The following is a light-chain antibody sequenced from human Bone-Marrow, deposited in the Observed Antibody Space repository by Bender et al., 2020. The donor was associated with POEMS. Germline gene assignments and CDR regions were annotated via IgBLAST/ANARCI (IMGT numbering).Light chain of an antibody. CDR1: SSNIGAGYD. CDR3: SAWDDSLSGWV. J-gene: IGLJ3*02. CDR2: GNT. Sequence: QSVLAQPPSVSGAPGQRVTISCTGSSSNIGAGYDVHWYQWLPRTAPQLLMYGNTNRPSGVPDRFSGSKSGTSASLAISELQSEDEALYYCSAWDDSLSGWVFGGGTKLTVL. V-gene: IGLV1-40*01.